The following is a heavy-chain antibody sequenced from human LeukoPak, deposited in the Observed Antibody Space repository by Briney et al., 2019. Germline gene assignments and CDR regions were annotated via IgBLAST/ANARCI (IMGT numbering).Heavy chain of an antibody. D-gene: IGHD3-10*01. V-gene: IGHV1-18*01. CDR1: GYTFTSYG. CDR3: ARVSRYYYGSGSYYNQHYFDY. Sequence: GASVKVSCKASGYTFTSYGISWVRQAPGQGLEWVGWVSGYNGNTNYAQKFQGRVTMTTDTSASTVYMELRSLTSDDTAVYYCARVSRYYYGSGSYYNQHYFDYWGQGTLVTVSS. CDR2: VSGYNGNT. J-gene: IGHJ4*02.